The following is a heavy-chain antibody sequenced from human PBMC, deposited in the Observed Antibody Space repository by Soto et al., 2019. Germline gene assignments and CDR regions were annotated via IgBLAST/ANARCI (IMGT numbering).Heavy chain of an antibody. V-gene: IGHV1-3*05. D-gene: IGHD3-16*02. CDR3: ARSAVSPFGGLIGPFDY. CDR2: INAGNGNT. J-gene: IGHJ4*02. Sequence: QGQLVQSGAEEKKPGASVKVSCKASGYTFTGYAMHWVRQAPGQRREWMGWINAGNGNTKYSQKFQGRVTITRDTSASTAYKELSSLRSEDTAVYYCARSAVSPFGGLIGPFDYWGQGNLVTVSS. CDR1: GYTFTGYA.